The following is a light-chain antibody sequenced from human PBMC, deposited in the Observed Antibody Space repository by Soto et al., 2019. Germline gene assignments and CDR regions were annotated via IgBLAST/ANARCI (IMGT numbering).Light chain of an antibody. CDR3: HQYNDWPPA. V-gene: IGKV3-15*01. J-gene: IGKJ1*01. CDR2: GPS. Sequence: EIVVTQSPATLSVFPGERATLSCRTSQSVSTNLAWYQQKPGQAPRLLIYGPSTRASGVPARFSGSGSGREFTLTISSLQSEGFAVYYCHQYNDWPPAFGEGTKVDIK. CDR1: QSVSTN.